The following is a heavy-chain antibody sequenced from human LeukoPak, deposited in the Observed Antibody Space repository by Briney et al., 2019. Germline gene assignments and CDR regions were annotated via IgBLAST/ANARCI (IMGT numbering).Heavy chain of an antibody. CDR3: ARHANSGSGYSDY. J-gene: IGHJ4*02. CDR2: IYYSGSI. Sequence: SETLSLTCTVSGGSMSSYYWSWIRQPPGKGLEWIGYIYYSGSINYNPSLKSRVTISVYTSKNHFSLRLSSVTAADTAFYYCARHANSGSGYSDYWGQGVLVTVSS. D-gene: IGHD3-10*01. CDR1: GGSMSSYY. V-gene: IGHV4-59*08.